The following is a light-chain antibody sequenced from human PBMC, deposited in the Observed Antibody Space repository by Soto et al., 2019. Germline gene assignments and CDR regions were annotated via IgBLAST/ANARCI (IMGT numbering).Light chain of an antibody. J-gene: IGLJ2*01. V-gene: IGLV2-8*01. Sequence: QSVLTQPPSASGSPGQSVTISCTGTSSDVGGYNYVSWYQHHPGKAPKLMIYEVSKRPSGVPDRFSGSKSGNTASLTVSGLQAEDEADYYCSSYAGSNNLGVVFGGGTKVTVL. CDR1: SSDVGGYNY. CDR3: SSYAGSNNLGVV. CDR2: EVS.